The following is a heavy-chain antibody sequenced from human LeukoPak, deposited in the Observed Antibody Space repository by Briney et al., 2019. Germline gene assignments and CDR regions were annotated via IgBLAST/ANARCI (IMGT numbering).Heavy chain of an antibody. CDR2: IYYSGSS. V-gene: IGHV4-59*01. CDR1: GGSINSYY. CDR3: ARDRSGYGAPSYYGMDV. D-gene: IGHD5-12*01. J-gene: IGHJ6*02. Sequence: SETLSLTCTVSGGSINSYYWSWIRQPPGKGLEWIGYIYYSGSSDYNPSLKSRVTISVDTSKNQFSLKLTSVTAADTAFYYCARDRSGYGAPSYYGMDVWGQGTTVTVSS.